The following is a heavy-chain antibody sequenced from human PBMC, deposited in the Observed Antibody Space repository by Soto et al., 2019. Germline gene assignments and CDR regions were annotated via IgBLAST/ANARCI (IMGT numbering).Heavy chain of an antibody. CDR3: ARGAPILTSRAHNNWFDP. J-gene: IGHJ5*02. CDR2: ISAYNGNT. D-gene: IGHD3-3*01. Sequence: QVQLVQSGAEVKKPGASVKVSCKASGYTFTSYGISWVRQAPGQGLEWMGWISAYNGNTNYAQKLQGRVTMTTDTSTSTAYMELRSLRSDDTDVYYCARGAPILTSRAHNNWFDPWGQGTLVTVSS. V-gene: IGHV1-18*01. CDR1: GYTFTSYG.